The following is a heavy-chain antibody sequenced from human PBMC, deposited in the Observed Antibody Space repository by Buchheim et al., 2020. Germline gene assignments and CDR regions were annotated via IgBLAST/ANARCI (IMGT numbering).Heavy chain of an antibody. V-gene: IGHV4-4*02. D-gene: IGHD2-15*01. CDR2: IYHTGTT. CDR3: AREFENCSGGSCYSFDH. J-gene: IGHJ4*01. CDR1: GGPISSSNW. Sequence: QVQLQESGPGLVKPSGTLSLNCAVSGGPISSSNWWSWVRQPPGKGLEWIGEIYHTGTTNYHPSLKSRVTISVDKSKNSLSLKMTSVTAADTAVYYCAREFENCSGGSCYSFDHWGRGTL.